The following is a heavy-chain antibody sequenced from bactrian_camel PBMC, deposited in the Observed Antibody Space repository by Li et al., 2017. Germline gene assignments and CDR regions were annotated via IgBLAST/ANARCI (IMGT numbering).Heavy chain of an antibody. V-gene: IGHV3-2*01. D-gene: IGHD5*01. J-gene: IGHJ6*01. CDR3: AARLGVAACAERYWEGPTPYNS. CDR2: IQSALGKT. CDR1: HYTFTSLALSC. Sequence: QLVESGGGSVEAGGSLRLSCAVSHYTFTSLALSCMGWFRQAAGQEREAVARIQSALGKTYYSNSVKGRFTVSRDNAKSTLYLDMSSLKPEDTAMYYCAARLGVAACAERYWEGPTPYNSWGQGTQVTVS.